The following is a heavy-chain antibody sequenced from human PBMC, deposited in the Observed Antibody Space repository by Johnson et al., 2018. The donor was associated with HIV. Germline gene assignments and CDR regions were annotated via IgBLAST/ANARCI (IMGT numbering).Heavy chain of an antibody. V-gene: IGHV3-30*18. CDR2: IGYDGSNK. CDR3: AKGQGADGGPDGFDI. J-gene: IGHJ3*02. Sequence: QVQLVESGGGVVQPGRSLRLSCAASGFIFSSYGIHWVRQAPGKGLEWVAVIGYDGSNKYYADSVKGRFTISRDNSKNTMYVHMSSLRAEDTAVYYCAKGQGADGGPDGFDIWDQGTMVTVSS. D-gene: IGHD4-23*01. CDR1: GFIFSSYG.